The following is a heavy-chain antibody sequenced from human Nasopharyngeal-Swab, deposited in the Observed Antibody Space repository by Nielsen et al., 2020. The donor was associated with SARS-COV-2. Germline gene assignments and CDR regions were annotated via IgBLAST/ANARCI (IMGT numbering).Heavy chain of an antibody. CDR1: GDTLTELS. CDR3: ATGAAAGTQNWFDP. D-gene: IGHD6-13*01. CDR2: FDPEDGET. Sequence: ASVKVSCKVSGDTLTELSMHWVRQAPGKGLEWMGGFDPEDGETIYAQKFQGRVTMTEDTSTDTAYMELSSLRSEDTAVYYCATGAAAGTQNWFDPWGQGTLVTVSS. V-gene: IGHV1-24*01. J-gene: IGHJ5*02.